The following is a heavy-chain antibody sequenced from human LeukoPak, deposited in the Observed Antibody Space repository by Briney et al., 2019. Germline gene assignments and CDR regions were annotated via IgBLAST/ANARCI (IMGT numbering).Heavy chain of an antibody. Sequence: SVKVSCKASGGTFSSYAISWVRQAPGQGLEWMGRIIPIFGTANYAQKFQGRVTITTDESTSTAYMELSSLRSEDTAVYYCARAYCSGGSCYSALDYWGQGTLVTVSP. CDR3: ARAYCSGGSCYSALDY. D-gene: IGHD2-15*01. CDR2: IIPIFGTA. CDR1: GGTFSSYA. J-gene: IGHJ4*02. V-gene: IGHV1-69*05.